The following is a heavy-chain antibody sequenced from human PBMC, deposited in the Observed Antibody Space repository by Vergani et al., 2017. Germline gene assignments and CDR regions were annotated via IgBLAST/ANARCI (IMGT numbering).Heavy chain of an antibody. J-gene: IGHJ4*02. V-gene: IGHV5-51*01. CDR2: IHPADSDT. Sequence: EVQLVQSGAEVKKPGESLNISCQISGYSFTNYWIGWVRQMPGKGLEWMGIIHPADSDTRYSPSFQGQVTISVDKSISTAYVQRSSLRATDSAMYYCARLYGRDSSWSKCFDYWGQGTLVTVSS. CDR1: GYSFTNYW. D-gene: IGHD3-22*01. CDR3: ARLYGRDSSWSKCFDY.